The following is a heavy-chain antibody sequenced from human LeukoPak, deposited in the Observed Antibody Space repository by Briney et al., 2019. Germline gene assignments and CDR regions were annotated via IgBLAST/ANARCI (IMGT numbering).Heavy chain of an antibody. CDR2: ISSSGSTL. Sequence: GGSLRLSCAASGFTFSSYEMNWVRQAPGKGLEWVSYISSSGSTLYYADSVKGRFTISRDNAKNSLYLQMNSLRAEDTAVYYCARERPSWDAFDIWGQGTMVTVSS. V-gene: IGHV3-48*03. CDR1: GFTFSSYE. J-gene: IGHJ3*02. CDR3: ARERPSWDAFDI.